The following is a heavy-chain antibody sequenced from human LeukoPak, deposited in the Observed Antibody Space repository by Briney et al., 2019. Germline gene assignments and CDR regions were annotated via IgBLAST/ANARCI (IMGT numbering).Heavy chain of an antibody. CDR1: GFTFSNSW. J-gene: IGHJ5*02. V-gene: IGHV3-7*01. CDR3: ANGGTYSSGP. CDR2: IKPDGSAQ. Sequence: GGSLRLSCAASGFTFSNSWMSWVRQAPGKGLEWVATIKPDGSAQYYVDSVKGRFTISRDNAKNSLFLQINSLRAEDTAAYYCANGGTYSSGPWGQGTLVTVSS. D-gene: IGHD3-22*01.